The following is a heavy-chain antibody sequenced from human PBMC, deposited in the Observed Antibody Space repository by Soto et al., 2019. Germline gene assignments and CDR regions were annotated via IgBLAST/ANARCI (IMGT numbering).Heavy chain of an antibody. V-gene: IGHV1-69*13. J-gene: IGHJ6*02. CDR2: IVPMLGTP. D-gene: IGHD1-26*01. CDR3: ARSGTYSSSLSHHSGMDV. CDR1: GGTFGNFI. Sequence: ASVKVSCKASGGTFGNFIMNWVRQTPGQGLEWMGGIVPMLGTPTYAEKFKGRVRISATGSTSATYMELTSLRSEDTAIYYCARSGTYSSSLSHHSGMDVWGQGTTVTVSS.